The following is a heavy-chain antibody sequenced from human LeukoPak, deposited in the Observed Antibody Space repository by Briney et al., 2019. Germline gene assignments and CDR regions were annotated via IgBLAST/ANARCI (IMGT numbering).Heavy chain of an antibody. CDR2: IRHDGSNQ. Sequence: GGSLRLSCEASGFSFSTYGMNWVRQVPDKGLEWVAFIRHDGSNQYYRDSVKGRFTISRDNSKNTLYLQMNSLTAEDTAIYYCAKAPGIVASAHFEYWGQGTLATVSS. D-gene: IGHD6-13*01. CDR1: GFSFSTYG. CDR3: AKAPGIVASAHFEY. V-gene: IGHV3-30*02. J-gene: IGHJ4*02.